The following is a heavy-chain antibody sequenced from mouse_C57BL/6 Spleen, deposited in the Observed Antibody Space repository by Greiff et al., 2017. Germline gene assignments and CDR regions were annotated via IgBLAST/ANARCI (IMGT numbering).Heavy chain of an antibody. D-gene: IGHD1-1*01. V-gene: IGHV1-52*01. J-gene: IGHJ4*01. CDR3: ARRTVVAPSYAMGY. CDR2: IDPSDSET. Sequence: QVHVKQPGAELVRPGSSVKLSCKASGYTFTSYWTHWVKQRPIQGLEWIGNIDPSDSETHYNQKFKDKATLTVDKSSSTAYMQLSSLTSEDSAVYYCARRTVVAPSYAMGYCGQGTSVTVSS. CDR1: GYTFTSYW.